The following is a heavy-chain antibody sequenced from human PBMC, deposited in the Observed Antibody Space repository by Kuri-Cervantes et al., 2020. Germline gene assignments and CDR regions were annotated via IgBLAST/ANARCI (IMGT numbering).Heavy chain of an antibody. V-gene: IGHV4-34*01. J-gene: IGHJ4*02. CDR1: GGSFSGYY. CDR3: ARETNLRFGGVIGPDY. D-gene: IGHD3-16*02. Sequence: SETLSLTCAVYGGSFSGYYWSWIRQPPGKGLEWIGEINHSGSTNYNPSLKSRVTMSVDTSKNQFSLKLSSVTAADTAVYYCARETNLRFGGVIGPDYWGQGTLVTVSS. CDR2: INHSGST.